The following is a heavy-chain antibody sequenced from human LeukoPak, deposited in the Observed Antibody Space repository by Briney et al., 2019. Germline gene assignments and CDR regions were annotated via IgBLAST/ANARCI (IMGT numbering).Heavy chain of an antibody. D-gene: IGHD3-10*01. Sequence: PSETLSLTCTVSGGPISSGDYYWSWIRQPPGKGLEWIGYIYYSGSTYYNPSLKSRVTISVDASKNQFSLKLSSVTAADTAVYYCASLYGSGSDEDYWGQGTLVTVSS. CDR2: IYYSGST. V-gene: IGHV4-30-4*01. CDR1: GGPISSGDYY. CDR3: ASLYGSGSDEDY. J-gene: IGHJ4*02.